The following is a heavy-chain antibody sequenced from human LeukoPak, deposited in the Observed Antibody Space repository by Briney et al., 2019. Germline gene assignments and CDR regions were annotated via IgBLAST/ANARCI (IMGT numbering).Heavy chain of an antibody. CDR3: AKSLDRIGAYYFDY. CDR2: IWYDGSNK. Sequence: GGSLRLSCAASGFTFSSYGMHWVRQAPGKGLDWVAVIWYDGSNKYYADSVKGRFTISRDNSNNTLYLQMNSLRDEDTAVYYCAKSLDRIGAYYFDYWGQGTLVTVSS. D-gene: IGHD2-15*01. CDR1: GFTFSSYG. J-gene: IGHJ4*02. V-gene: IGHV3-33*06.